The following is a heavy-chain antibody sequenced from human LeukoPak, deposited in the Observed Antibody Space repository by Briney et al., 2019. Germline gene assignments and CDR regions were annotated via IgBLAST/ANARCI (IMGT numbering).Heavy chain of an antibody. D-gene: IGHD6-19*01. V-gene: IGHV4-59*01. CDR3: ARGVAVAGNFDY. J-gene: IGHJ4*02. CDR1: GGSISSYY. Sequence: SETLSLTCTVSGGSISSYYWSWIRQPPGKGLEWIGYIYYSGSTNYNPSLKSRVTISVDTSKNQFSLKLSSVTAADTAVYYCARGVAVAGNFDYWGQGTLVTISS. CDR2: IYYSGST.